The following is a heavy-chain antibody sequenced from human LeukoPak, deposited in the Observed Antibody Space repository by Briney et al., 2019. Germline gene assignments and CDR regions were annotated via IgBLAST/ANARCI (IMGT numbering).Heavy chain of an antibody. CDR1: GFTLSNAW. Sequence: GGSLRLSCAASGFTLSNAWMSWVRQAPGKGLEWVSAISGSGGSTYYADSVKGRFTISRDNSKNTLYLQMNSLRAEDTAVYYCAKAVTTWDYWGQGTLVTVSS. J-gene: IGHJ4*02. CDR2: ISGSGGST. CDR3: AKAVTTWDY. D-gene: IGHD4-17*01. V-gene: IGHV3-23*01.